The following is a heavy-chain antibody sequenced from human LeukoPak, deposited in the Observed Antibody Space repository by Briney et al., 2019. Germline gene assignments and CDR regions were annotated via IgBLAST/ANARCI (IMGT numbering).Heavy chain of an antibody. CDR2: INHSGST. D-gene: IGHD1-26*01. J-gene: IGHJ4*02. CDR3: ARDPVGGSTIFDY. CDR1: GGSFSGYY. V-gene: IGHV4-34*01. Sequence: SSETLSLTCAVYGGSFSGYYWSWIRQPPGKGLEWIGEINHSGSTNYNPSLRSRVTISVDTSKNQFSLKLSSVTAADTAVYYCARDPVGGSTIFDYWGQGTLVTVSS.